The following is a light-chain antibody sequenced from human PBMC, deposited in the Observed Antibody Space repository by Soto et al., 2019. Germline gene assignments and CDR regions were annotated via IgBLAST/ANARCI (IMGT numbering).Light chain of an antibody. CDR3: SSYAGSNKSV. Sequence: HSALTQPPSASGSPGQSVTISCTGTSSDVGGYNYVSWYQQHPGKAPKLMIYEVSKRPSGVPDRFSGSKSGNTASLTVSGLQPEDDADYYCSSYAGSNKSVFGTGTKLTVL. CDR1: SSDVGGYNY. V-gene: IGLV2-8*01. J-gene: IGLJ1*01. CDR2: EVS.